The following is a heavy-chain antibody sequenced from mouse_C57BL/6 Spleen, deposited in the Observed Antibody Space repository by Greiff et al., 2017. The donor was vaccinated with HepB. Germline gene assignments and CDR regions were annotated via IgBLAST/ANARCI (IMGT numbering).Heavy chain of an antibody. CDR1: GFSFNTYA. CDR3: VRQGGITTFDY. CDR2: IRSKSNNYAT. D-gene: IGHD1-1*01. J-gene: IGHJ2*01. Sequence: EVKLVESGGGLVQPKGSLKLSCAASGFSFNTYAMNWVRQAPGKGLEWVARIRSKSNNYATYYADSVKDRFTISRDDSESMLYLQMNNLKTEDTAMYYCVRQGGITTFDYWGQGTTLTVSS. V-gene: IGHV10-1*01.